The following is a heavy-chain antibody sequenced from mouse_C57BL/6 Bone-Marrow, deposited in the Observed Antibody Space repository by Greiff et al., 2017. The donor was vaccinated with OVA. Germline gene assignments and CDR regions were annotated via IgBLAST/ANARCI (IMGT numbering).Heavy chain of an antibody. CDR3: TPIYYDYDWFAY. CDR2: IDPENGDT. CDR1: GFNIKDDY. D-gene: IGHD2-4*01. Sequence: EVQLKESGAELVRPGASVKLSCTASGFNIKDDYMHWVKQRPEQGLEWIGWIDPENGDTEYASKFQGKATITADTSSNTAYLQLSSLTSEDTAVYYCTPIYYDYDWFAYWGQGTLVTVSA. V-gene: IGHV14-4*01. J-gene: IGHJ3*01.